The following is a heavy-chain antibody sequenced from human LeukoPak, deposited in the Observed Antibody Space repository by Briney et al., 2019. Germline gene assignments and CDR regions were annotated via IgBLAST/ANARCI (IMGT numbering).Heavy chain of an antibody. CDR3: ASAGTLGYCSGGSCPNWFDP. CDR1: GGTFSSYA. D-gene: IGHD2-15*01. J-gene: IGHJ5*02. CDR2: IIPILGIA. Sequence: GASVTVSCKASGGTFSSYAISWVRQAPGQGLEWMGRIIPILGIANYAQKFQGRVTITADKSTSTAYMELSSLRSEDTAVYYCASAGTLGYCSGGSCPNWFDPWGQGTLVTVSS. V-gene: IGHV1-69*04.